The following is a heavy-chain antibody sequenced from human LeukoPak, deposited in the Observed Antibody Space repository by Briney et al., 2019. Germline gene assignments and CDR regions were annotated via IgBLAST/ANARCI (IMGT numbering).Heavy chain of an antibody. CDR1: GFTFSSYA. D-gene: IGHD2-2*01. V-gene: IGHV3-23*01. J-gene: IGHJ4*02. Sequence: GGSLRLSCAASGFTFSSYAMSWVRQAPGKGLEWVAAISGSGGSTYYADSVKGRFNTSRDNYNNKSYLQMNSLRAEDTAVYYCAKNFRYCSSTTCYLFDYWGQGTLVTVSS. CDR2: ISGSGGST. CDR3: AKNFRYCSSTTCYLFDY.